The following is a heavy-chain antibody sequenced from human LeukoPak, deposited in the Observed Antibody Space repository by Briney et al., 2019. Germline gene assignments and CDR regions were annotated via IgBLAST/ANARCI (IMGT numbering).Heavy chain of an antibody. CDR3: ARGGLTIAEATTSWYLDY. D-gene: IGHD1-26*01. Sequence: GGSLRLSCAASGFTFSSYGMHWVRQAPGKGLEWVALTWYDGSNKNYADSVKGRFTISRVNSKNTLYLQMNSLRGEDTAVYYCARGGLTIAEATTSWYLDYWGQGTLVTVSS. V-gene: IGHV3-33*01. CDR1: GFTFSSYG. CDR2: TWYDGSNK. J-gene: IGHJ4*02.